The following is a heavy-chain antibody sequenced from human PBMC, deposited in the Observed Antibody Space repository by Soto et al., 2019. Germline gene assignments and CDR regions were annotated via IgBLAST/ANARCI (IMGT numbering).Heavy chain of an antibody. J-gene: IGHJ4*02. V-gene: IGHV3-33*06. CDR1: GFTFNTYG. CDR2: IWYDGSIK. D-gene: IGHD4-17*01. CDR3: AKGSLPYGGTDY. Sequence: QEQLVESGGGVVQPGRSLRLSCAASGFTFNTYGMHWVRRIPGKGLQWVAIIWYDGSIKYYADSVKGRFTISRDNSKNTLYLQMNSLRDEDTAVYYCAKGSLPYGGTDYWGQGTLVTVSS.